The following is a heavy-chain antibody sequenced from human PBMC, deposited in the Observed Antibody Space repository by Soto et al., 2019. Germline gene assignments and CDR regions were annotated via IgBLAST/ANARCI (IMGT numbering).Heavy chain of an antibody. V-gene: IGHV3-23*01. CDR1: GFTFSSYA. Sequence: EVQLLESGGGLVQPGGSLRLSCAASGFTFSSYAMSWVRQAPGKGLEWVSAISGSGGSTYYADSVKGRFTISRDNSKNTLYLQMNSLRAEDTAVYYCARSEYSSGWTVGYNWFDPWGQGTLVTVSS. CDR2: ISGSGGST. J-gene: IGHJ5*02. CDR3: ARSEYSSGWTVGYNWFDP. D-gene: IGHD6-19*01.